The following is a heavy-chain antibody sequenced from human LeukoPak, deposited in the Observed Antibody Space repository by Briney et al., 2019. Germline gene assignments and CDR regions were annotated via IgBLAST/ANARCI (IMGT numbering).Heavy chain of an antibody. D-gene: IGHD3-22*01. CDR1: GGSISGYY. V-gene: IGHV4-59*01. CDR3: ARARAWHDTSGFYFDY. J-gene: IGHJ4*02. CDR2: LYNSGSGTT. Sequence: SETLSLTCTVSGGSISGYYCFWIRQSPGKALESIGYLYNSGSGTTNYSPSLKSRVTVSVDTSKNQFSLKLSSVTVADTAVYYCARARAWHDTSGFYFDYWGQGSQVTVAS.